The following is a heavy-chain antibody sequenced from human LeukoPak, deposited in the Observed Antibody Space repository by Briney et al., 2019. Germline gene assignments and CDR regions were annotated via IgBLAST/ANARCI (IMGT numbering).Heavy chain of an antibody. CDR1: GYTFTGYY. Sequence: ASVKVSCKASGYTFTGYYMHWVRQAPGQGLEWMGWINPNSGGTNYAQKFQGRVTMTRDTSISTAYMELSGLRSDDTAVYYCARGNYYGSGSYWMGDYWGQGTLVTVSS. CDR2: INPNSGGT. J-gene: IGHJ4*02. CDR3: ARGNYYGSGSYWMGDY. D-gene: IGHD3-10*01. V-gene: IGHV1-2*02.